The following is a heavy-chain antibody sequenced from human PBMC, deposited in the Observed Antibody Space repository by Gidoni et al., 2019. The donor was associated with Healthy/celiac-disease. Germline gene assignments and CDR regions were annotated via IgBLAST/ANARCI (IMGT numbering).Heavy chain of an antibody. J-gene: IGHJ4*02. D-gene: IGHD6-19*01. Sequence: QVQLVESGGGVVQPGMSLRLSCAAPGFTFSSYGMHWVRQAPGKGLEWVAVRSYDGSNKYYADSVKGRFTISRDNSKNTLYLQMNSLRAEDTAVYYCAKEGGYSSGWGHPNFDYWGQGTLVTVSS. CDR3: AKEGGYSSGWGHPNFDY. CDR1: GFTFSSYG. V-gene: IGHV3-30*18. CDR2: RSYDGSNK.